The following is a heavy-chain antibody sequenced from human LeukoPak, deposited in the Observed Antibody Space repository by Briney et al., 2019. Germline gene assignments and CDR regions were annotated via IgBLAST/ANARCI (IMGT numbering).Heavy chain of an antibody. V-gene: IGHV1-69*04. Sequence: SVKVSCTASGGTFSSYAISWVRQAPGQGLEWMGRIIPILGIANYAQKFQGRVTITADKSTSTAYMELSSLRSEDTAVYYCARDPLPVTTIFGDDYWGQGTLVTVSS. D-gene: IGHD4-17*01. CDR1: GGTFSSYA. CDR2: IIPILGIA. J-gene: IGHJ4*02. CDR3: ARDPLPVTTIFGDDY.